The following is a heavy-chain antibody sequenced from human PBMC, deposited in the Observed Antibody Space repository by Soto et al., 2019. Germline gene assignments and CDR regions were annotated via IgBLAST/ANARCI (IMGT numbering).Heavy chain of an antibody. Sequence: PGGSLRLSCAASGFTVSSNYMSWVRQAPGKGLEWVSVIYSGGSTYYADSVKGRFTISRDNSKNTLYLQMNSLRAEDTAVYYCARGLDYDFRDSPNFDYWGQGTLVTVSS. J-gene: IGHJ4*02. V-gene: IGHV3-66*01. CDR2: IYSGGST. CDR1: GFTVSSNY. D-gene: IGHD3-3*01. CDR3: ARGLDYDFRDSPNFDY.